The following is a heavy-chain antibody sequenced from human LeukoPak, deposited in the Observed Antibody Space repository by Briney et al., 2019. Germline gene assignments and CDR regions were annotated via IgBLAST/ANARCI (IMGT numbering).Heavy chain of an antibody. J-gene: IGHJ4*02. Sequence: GGSLRLSCAASGFTFNSYGMHWVRQAPGKGLEWVAVISYDGNDKFYRDSVKGRFTISRDNSKNSLYLQMNSLRAEDMALYYCAKDAKVYSSGWYYFDYWGQGTLVTVSS. CDR3: AKDAKVYSSGWYYFDY. CDR2: ISYDGNDK. V-gene: IGHV3-30*18. CDR1: GFTFNSYG. D-gene: IGHD6-19*01.